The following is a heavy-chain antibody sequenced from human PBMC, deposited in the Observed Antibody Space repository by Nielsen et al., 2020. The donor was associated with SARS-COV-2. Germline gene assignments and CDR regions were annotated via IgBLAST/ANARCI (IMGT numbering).Heavy chain of an antibody. D-gene: IGHD2-2*01. CDR3: ARRVVVVQTGFHYSYMDV. CDR2: SNAAKDNT. V-gene: IGHV1-3*01. CDR1: GYTFTTYA. Sequence: ASVKASCKASGYTFTTYAVHWVRQAPGQRLEWMGWSNAAKDNTKYSQKFQGRVSVTSDTSASTDFVELSGLRSEDTAMFYCARRVVVVQTGFHYSYMDVWGKGTTVTVSS. J-gene: IGHJ6*03.